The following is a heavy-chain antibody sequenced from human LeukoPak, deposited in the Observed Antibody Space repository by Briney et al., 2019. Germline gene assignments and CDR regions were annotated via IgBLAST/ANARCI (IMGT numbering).Heavy chain of an antibody. Sequence: SVKVSCKASGYTFTSYYMHWVRQAPGQGLEWMGRIIPILGIANYAQKFQGRVTITADKSTSTAYMELSSLRSEDTAVYYCARATQTINSPLGDWGQGTLVTVSS. CDR3: ARATQTINSPLGD. CDR1: GYTFTSYY. J-gene: IGHJ4*02. V-gene: IGHV1-69*04. CDR2: IIPILGIA. D-gene: IGHD5-24*01.